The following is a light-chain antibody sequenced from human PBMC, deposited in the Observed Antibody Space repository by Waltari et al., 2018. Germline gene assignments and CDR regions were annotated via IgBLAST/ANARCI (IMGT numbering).Light chain of an antibody. CDR1: QSVLYSSNNRNY. CDR3: HQYYSNRMWT. J-gene: IGKJ1*01. CDR2: WAS. Sequence: DIVMTQSPDSLAVSLGERATINCKSSQSVLYSSNNRNYLAWYQQKPGQPPKMLIYWASTRETGVPARFSGSGSGTEFTLTISSLQAEDVAVYYCHQYYSNRMWTFGQGTKVEIK. V-gene: IGKV4-1*01.